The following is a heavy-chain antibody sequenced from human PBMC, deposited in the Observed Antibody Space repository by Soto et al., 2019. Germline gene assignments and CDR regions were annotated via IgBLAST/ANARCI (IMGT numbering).Heavy chain of an antibody. CDR1: GYTFTGYY. Sequence: ASVKVSCKASGYTFTGYYMHWVRQAPGQGLEWMGWINPNSGGTNYAQRFQGRVTMTRDTSISTAYMELSRPRSDDTAVYYCARWSTYYYDSSGYFLYYYYGMDVWGQGTTVTVSS. CDR3: ARWSTYYYDSSGYFLYYYYGMDV. D-gene: IGHD3-22*01. J-gene: IGHJ6*02. V-gene: IGHV1-2*02. CDR2: INPNSGGT.